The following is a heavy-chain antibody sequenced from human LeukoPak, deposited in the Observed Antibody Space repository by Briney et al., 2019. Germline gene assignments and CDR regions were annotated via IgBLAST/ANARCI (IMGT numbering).Heavy chain of an antibody. V-gene: IGHV4-59*01. D-gene: IGHD4-17*01. Sequence: TSETLSLTCTVSGGSISSYYWSWIRQPPGKGLEWIGYIYYSGSTNYNPSLKSRVTISVDTSKNQFSLKLSSVTAADTAVYYCARQDYGDYFGYYYYYMDVWGKGITVTVSS. CDR1: GGSISSYY. CDR3: ARQDYGDYFGYYYYYMDV. J-gene: IGHJ6*03. CDR2: IYYSGST.